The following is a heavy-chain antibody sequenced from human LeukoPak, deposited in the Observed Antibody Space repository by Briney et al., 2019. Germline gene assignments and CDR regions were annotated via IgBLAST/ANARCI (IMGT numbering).Heavy chain of an antibody. J-gene: IGHJ5*02. D-gene: IGHD6-13*01. CDR2: IKSKTDGGTT. CDR3: TTGRGSSWYLNWFDP. V-gene: IGHV3-15*01. Sequence: GGSLRLSCAASGFTFSNAWMSWVRQAPGKGLEWVGRIKSKTDGGTTDYAAPVEGRFTISRDDSKNTLYLQMNSLKTEDTAVYYCTTGRGSSWYLNWFDPWGQGTLVTVSS. CDR1: GFTFSNAW.